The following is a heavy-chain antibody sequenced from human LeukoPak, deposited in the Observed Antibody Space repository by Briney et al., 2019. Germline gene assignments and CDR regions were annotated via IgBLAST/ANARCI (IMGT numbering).Heavy chain of an antibody. V-gene: IGHV3-30*02. CDR2: IRYDGSNK. J-gene: IGHJ6*03. Sequence: GGSLRLSCAASGFTFSSYGMHWVRQAPGKGLEWVAFIRYDGSNKYYADSVKGRFTTSRDNSKNTLYLQMNSLRAEDTAVYYCAKELGDVYSGYDWNYYYYYMDVWGKGTTVTISS. CDR1: GFTFSSYG. CDR3: AKELGDVYSGYDWNYYYYYMDV. D-gene: IGHD5-12*01.